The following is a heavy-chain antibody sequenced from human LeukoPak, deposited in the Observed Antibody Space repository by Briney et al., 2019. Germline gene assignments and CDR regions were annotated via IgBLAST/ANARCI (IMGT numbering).Heavy chain of an antibody. D-gene: IGHD5-24*01. CDR1: GGSISSYY. J-gene: IGHJ4*02. CDR2: IYYSGST. V-gene: IGHV4-59*12. CDR3: ARDIGGYNYFDY. Sequence: SETLSLTCTVSGGSISSYYWSWIRQPPGKGLEWIGYIYYSGSTYYNPSLKSRVTISVDTSKNHFSLKLNSVTAADTALYYCARDIGGYNYFDYWGQGTLVTVSS.